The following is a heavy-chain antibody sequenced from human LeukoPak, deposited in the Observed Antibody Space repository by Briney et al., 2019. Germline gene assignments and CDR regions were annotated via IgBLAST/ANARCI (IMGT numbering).Heavy chain of an antibody. V-gene: IGHV4-34*01. J-gene: IGHJ4*02. CDR2: INHGGST. CDR3: ARASYDFWSGRDLFDY. Sequence: PSETLSLTCAVYGGSFSGYYWSWIRQPPGKGLEWIGEINHGGSTNYNPSLKSRVTISVDTSKNQFSLKLSSVTAADTAVYYCARASYDFWSGRDLFDYWGQGTLVTVSS. CDR1: GGSFSGYY. D-gene: IGHD3-3*01.